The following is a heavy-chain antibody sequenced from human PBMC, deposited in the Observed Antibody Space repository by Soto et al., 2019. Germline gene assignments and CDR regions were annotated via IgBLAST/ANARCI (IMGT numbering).Heavy chain of an antibody. D-gene: IGHD3-3*01. Sequence: QVQLVQSGAGVKKPGASVKVSCKASGYTFTSYDINWVRHATGQGLEWMGWMNPNSGNTGYAQKSQGRVTLTRNTSISKDYMQLGSLRSEDTAVYYCAGAIRGTIFGVALTKRYYMYVCGNANTVAV. V-gene: IGHV1-8*01. CDR1: GYTFTSYD. CDR2: MNPNSGNT. CDR3: AGAIRGTIFGVALTKRYYMYV. J-gene: IGHJ6*03.